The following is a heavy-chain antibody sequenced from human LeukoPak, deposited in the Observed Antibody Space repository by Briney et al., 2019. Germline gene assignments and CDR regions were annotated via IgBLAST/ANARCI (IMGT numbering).Heavy chain of an antibody. V-gene: IGHV4-4*07. J-gene: IGHJ4*02. CDR1: GGSISSYY. D-gene: IGHD6-19*01. CDR3: ARGPVAYSSGWHDY. CDR2: IYTSGST. Sequence: SETLSLTCTVSGGSISSYYWSWIRQPAGKGLEWIGRIYTSGSTNYNPSLKSRVTMSVDTSKNQFSLKLSSVTAADTAVYYCARGPVAYSSGWHDYWGQGTLVTVSS.